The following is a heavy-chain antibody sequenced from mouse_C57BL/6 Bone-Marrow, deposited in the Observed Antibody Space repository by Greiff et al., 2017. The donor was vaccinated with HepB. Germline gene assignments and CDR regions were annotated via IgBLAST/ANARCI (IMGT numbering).Heavy chain of an antibody. CDR2: ISDGGSYT. Sequence: EVHLVESGGGLVKPGGSLKLSCAASGFTFSSYAMSWVRQTPEKRLEWVATISDGGSYTYYPDNVKGRFTISRDNAKNNLYLQMSHLKSEDTAMYYCARDERVFINFDYWGQGTTLTVSS. J-gene: IGHJ2*01. CDR1: GFTFSSYA. D-gene: IGHD1-1*01. CDR3: ARDERVFINFDY. V-gene: IGHV5-4*01.